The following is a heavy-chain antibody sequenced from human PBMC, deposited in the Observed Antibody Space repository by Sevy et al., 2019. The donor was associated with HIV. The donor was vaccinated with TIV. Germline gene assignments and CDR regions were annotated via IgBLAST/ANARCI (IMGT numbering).Heavy chain of an antibody. Sequence: GGSLRLSCAASGFTFSSYEMNWVRQAPGKGLEWVSYISSSGSTIYYADSVKGRFTISRDNAKNSLYLQMNSLRAEDTAVYYCARDGSGTYYNWGIGYYFDYWGQGTLVTVSS. D-gene: IGHD3-10*01. CDR1: GFTFSSYE. J-gene: IGHJ4*02. CDR2: ISSSGSTI. V-gene: IGHV3-48*03. CDR3: ARDGSGTYYNWGIGYYFDY.